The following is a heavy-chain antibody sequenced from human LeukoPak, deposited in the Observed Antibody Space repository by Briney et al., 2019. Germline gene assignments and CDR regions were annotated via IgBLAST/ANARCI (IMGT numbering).Heavy chain of an antibody. J-gene: IGHJ4*02. V-gene: IGHV4-59*01. CDR1: GGSISNYY. Sequence: SETLSLTCTVSGGSISNYYWSWVRQPPGKGLEWIAYIYYSGSTSYNPSLKSRVTISIDTSKYQFSLKLSSVTAADTAVYYCARDFDYWGQGTLVTVSS. CDR2: IYYSGST. CDR3: ARDFDY.